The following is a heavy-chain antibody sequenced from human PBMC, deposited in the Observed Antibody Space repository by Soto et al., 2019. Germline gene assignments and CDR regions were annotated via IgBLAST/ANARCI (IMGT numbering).Heavy chain of an antibody. D-gene: IGHD6-13*01. CDR2: ISTTSDYT. CDR3: ARDRDLTSSWSFDY. V-gene: IGHV3-11*06. J-gene: IGHJ4*02. Sequence: LRLSCAASGFTFSDYYMTWIRQAPGEGLEWVSYISTTSDYTNYADSVKGRFTISRDNAKNSLYLQMNSLRAEDTAVYYCARDRDLTSSWSFDYWGQGTLVTVSS. CDR1: GFTFSDYY.